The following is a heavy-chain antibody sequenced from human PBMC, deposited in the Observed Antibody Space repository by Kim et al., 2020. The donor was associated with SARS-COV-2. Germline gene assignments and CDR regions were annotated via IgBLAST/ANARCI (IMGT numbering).Heavy chain of an antibody. Sequence: SETLCLTCTVSGGSVSSGSYYWSWIRQPPGKGLEWIAYIYNSGSTDYNPSLKSRVTISVDTSKNQFSLKLTSVTAADTAVYYCARLPFWGRGTTVTVSS. CDR1: GGSVSSGSYY. CDR3: ARLPF. CDR2: IYNSGST. J-gene: IGHJ6*02. V-gene: IGHV4-61*01.